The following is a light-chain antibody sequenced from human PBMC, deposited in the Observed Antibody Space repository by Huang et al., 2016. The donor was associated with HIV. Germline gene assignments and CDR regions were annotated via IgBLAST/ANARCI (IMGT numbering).Light chain of an antibody. CDR2: DAS. CDR3: QQRSNWPPLT. V-gene: IGKV3-11*01. Sequence: EIVLTQSPATLSLSPGERATLSCRASQSVSSYLAWYQQSPGQAHRPLIYDASNRATGIPGRFSGSGSGTDFTLTNSSLEPEDFAVYYCQQRSNWPPLTFGGGTKVEIK. J-gene: IGKJ4*01. CDR1: QSVSSY.